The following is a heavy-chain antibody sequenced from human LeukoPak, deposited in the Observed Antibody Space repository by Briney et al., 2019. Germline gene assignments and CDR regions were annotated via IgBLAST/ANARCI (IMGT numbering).Heavy chain of an antibody. V-gene: IGHV3-23*01. CDR3: AKVSGYNYGDFDS. J-gene: IGHJ4*02. Sequence: PGGSLRLSCAASGFTFSSHAMSWVRQAPGKGLEWVSAISGSGGSTYYADSVKGRFTISRDNSKNTLFLQMNSLRAEDTAIYYCAKVSGYNYGDFDSWGQGTLDTVSS. CDR2: ISGSGGST. D-gene: IGHD5-18*01. CDR1: GFTFSSHA.